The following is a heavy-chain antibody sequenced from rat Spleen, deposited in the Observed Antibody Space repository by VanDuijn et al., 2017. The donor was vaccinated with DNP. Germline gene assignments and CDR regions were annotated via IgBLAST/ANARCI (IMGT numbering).Heavy chain of an antibody. CDR2: ISHDGSRT. CDR3: SRIAITIAAISAAFTY. D-gene: IGHD1-2*01. CDR1: GFTFNDYY. Sequence: EVQLMESGGGLVQPGRSLKLSCAASGFTFNDYYMGWVRQAPTKGLEWVASISHDGSRTYYRDSVKGRFTISRDNAKSTLYLQMDSLSSEETATYYCSRIAITIAAISAAFTYWGQGTLVTVSS. V-gene: IGHV5-7*01. J-gene: IGHJ3*01.